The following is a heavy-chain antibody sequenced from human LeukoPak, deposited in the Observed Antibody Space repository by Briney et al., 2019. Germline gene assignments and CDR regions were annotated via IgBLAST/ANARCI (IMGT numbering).Heavy chain of an antibody. CDR1: GGSISSSSYY. J-gene: IGHJ6*03. Sequence: PSETLSLTCTVSGGSISSSSYYWGWIRQPPGKGLEWIGSIYYSGSTYYNPSLKSRVTMSVDTSKNQFSLKLSSVTAADTAVYYCARMLWFPYYYMDVWGKGTTVTVSS. D-gene: IGHD3-10*01. CDR2: IYYSGST. CDR3: ARMLWFPYYYMDV. V-gene: IGHV4-39*07.